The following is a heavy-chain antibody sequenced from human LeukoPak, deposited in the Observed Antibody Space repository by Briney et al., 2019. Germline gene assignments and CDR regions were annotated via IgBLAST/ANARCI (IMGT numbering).Heavy chain of an antibody. Sequence: PGGSLRLSCAASGFSVSSNYMNWVRQAPGKGLEWASVIYSGGSTYYADSVKGRFTISRDNSKNTLYLQMNSLRAEDTAVYYCAREGRKYGSGSLYYFDYWGQGIVVTVSS. CDR3: AREGRKYGSGSLYYFDY. D-gene: IGHD3-10*01. V-gene: IGHV3-66*01. CDR1: GFSVSSNY. CDR2: IYSGGST. J-gene: IGHJ4*02.